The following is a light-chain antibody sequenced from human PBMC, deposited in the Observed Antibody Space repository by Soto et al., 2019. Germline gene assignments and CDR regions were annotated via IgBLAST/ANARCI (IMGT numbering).Light chain of an antibody. Sequence: EILLTQSPGTLSSSPGERATLSCRASQSVSSSYLAWYQQKPDQAPRLLIYATSSRQTGVPDRFSGSGSGTDFTLTISSLEPEDFAVYYCQQYGSSLYTFGEGTKLEI. CDR2: ATS. V-gene: IGKV3-20*01. CDR1: QSVSSSY. CDR3: QQYGSSLYT. J-gene: IGKJ2*01.